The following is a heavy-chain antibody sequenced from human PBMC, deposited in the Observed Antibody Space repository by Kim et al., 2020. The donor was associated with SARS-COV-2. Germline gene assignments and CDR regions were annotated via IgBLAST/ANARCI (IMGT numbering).Heavy chain of an antibody. V-gene: IGHV4-39*01. D-gene: IGHD2-2*01. J-gene: IGHJ4*02. CDR3: ARHECSSTSCFLDY. Sequence: NPSLKSRVTISVDTSKNQFSLKLSSVTAADTAVYYCARHECSSTSCFLDYWGQGTLVTVSS.